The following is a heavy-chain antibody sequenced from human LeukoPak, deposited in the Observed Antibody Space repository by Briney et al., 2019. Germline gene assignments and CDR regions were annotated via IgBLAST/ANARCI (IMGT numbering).Heavy chain of an antibody. J-gene: IGHJ6*02. Sequence: GRSLRLSCAASGFTFSSYAMHWVRQAPGKGLEWVAVISYDGSNKYHADSVKGRFTISRDNSKNTLYLQMNSLRAEDTAVYYCARDLWFGESYYGMDVWGQGTTVTVSS. V-gene: IGHV3-30*04. D-gene: IGHD3-10*01. CDR2: ISYDGSNK. CDR1: GFTFSSYA. CDR3: ARDLWFGESYYGMDV.